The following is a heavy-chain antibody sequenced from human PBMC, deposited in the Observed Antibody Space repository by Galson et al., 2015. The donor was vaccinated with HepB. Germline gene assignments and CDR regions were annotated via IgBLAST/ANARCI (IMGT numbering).Heavy chain of an antibody. J-gene: IGHJ4*02. CDR3: ARDFEAAAGHDFDY. CDR2: IYSGGST. D-gene: IGHD6-13*01. V-gene: IGHV3-53*01. CDR1: GFTVSSNY. Sequence: SLRLSCAASGFTVSSNYMSWVRQAPGKGLEWVSVIYSGGSTYYADSVKGRFTISRHNAKNSLYLQMNSLRAEDTAVYYCARDFEAAAGHDFDYWGQGTLVTVSS.